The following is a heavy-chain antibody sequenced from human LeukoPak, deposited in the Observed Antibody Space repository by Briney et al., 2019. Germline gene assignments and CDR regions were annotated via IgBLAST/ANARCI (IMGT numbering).Heavy chain of an antibody. D-gene: IGHD3-22*01. J-gene: IGHJ3*02. Sequence: SETLSLTCTVSGGSISGFYWSWIRQPPGKGLEWIGYIYYSGTTTYNPSLKSRVTISIDMSNNHFSLNFRSVTAADKAVYYCACLTTADAFDIWGQGTMVTVSS. CDR3: ACLTTADAFDI. V-gene: IGHV4-59*01. CDR2: IYYSGTT. CDR1: GGSISGFY.